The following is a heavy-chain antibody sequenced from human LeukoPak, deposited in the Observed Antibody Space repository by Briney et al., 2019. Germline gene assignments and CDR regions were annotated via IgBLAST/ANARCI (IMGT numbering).Heavy chain of an antibody. CDR2: IRYDGSNK. J-gene: IGHJ4*02. V-gene: IGHV3-30*02. Sequence: GGSLRLSCAASGFTFSSYGMHWVRQAPGKGLEWVAFIRYDGSNKYYADSVKGRFTISRDNSKNTLYLQMNSLRTEDTAVYYCARESESYDSSGSTFGYWGQGTLVTVSS. CDR3: ARESESYDSSGSTFGY. CDR1: GFTFSSYG. D-gene: IGHD3-22*01.